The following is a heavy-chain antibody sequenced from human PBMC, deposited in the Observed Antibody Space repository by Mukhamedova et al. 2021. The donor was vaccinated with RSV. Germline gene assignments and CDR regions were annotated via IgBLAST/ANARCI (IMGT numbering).Heavy chain of an antibody. CDR2: ISWNSGSI. CDR3: AKGHDSSGAPGY. Sequence: DYAMHWVRQAPGKGLEWVSGISWNSGSIGYADSVKGRFTISRDNAKNSLYLQMNSLRAEDTALYYCAKGHDSSGAPGYWGKGTLVT. CDR1: DYA. J-gene: IGHJ4*02. D-gene: IGHD3-22*01. V-gene: IGHV3-9*01.